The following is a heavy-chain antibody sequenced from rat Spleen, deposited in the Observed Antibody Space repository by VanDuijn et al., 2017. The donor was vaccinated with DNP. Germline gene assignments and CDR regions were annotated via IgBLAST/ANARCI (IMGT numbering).Heavy chain of an antibody. Sequence: EVQLVESGGGLVQPGRSLKLSCAASGFTFSDYYMAWVRQAPGKGLEWVASITSSGGSTYYPDSVKGRFTISRDNAKNSLFLQMDSLRSEDTATYYCSTRNSGYGGYFDYWGQGVMVTVSS. CDR3: STRNSGYGGYFDY. D-gene: IGHD4-3*01. CDR1: GFTFSDYY. V-gene: IGHV5-20*01. CDR2: ITSSGGST. J-gene: IGHJ2*01.